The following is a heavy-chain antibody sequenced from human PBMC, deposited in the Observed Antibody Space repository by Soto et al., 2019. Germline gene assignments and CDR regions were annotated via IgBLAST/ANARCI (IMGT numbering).Heavy chain of an antibody. J-gene: IGHJ6*02. D-gene: IGHD5-18*01. CDR2: IAYDGSNE. Sequence: QVQLVESGGGVVQPGVSLRLSCAASGYTFSRYGMHWVRQAPGKGLEWVTFIAYDGSNEYYADSVKGRFTIARDNSKNTLYLQMNSLRAEDTAVYYCAKMTTALGYYYHAMDVLGQGTTVSVSS. V-gene: IGHV3-30*18. CDR1: GYTFSRYG. CDR3: AKMTTALGYYYHAMDV.